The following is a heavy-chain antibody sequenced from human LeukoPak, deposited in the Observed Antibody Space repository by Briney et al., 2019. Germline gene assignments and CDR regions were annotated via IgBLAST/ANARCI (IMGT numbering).Heavy chain of an antibody. V-gene: IGHV1-18*01. CDR3: ARGLMKDYNNVWYMHHFDY. Sequence: GASVKVSCKASGYSFTSYGISWVRQAPGQGLEWMGWISPYNVNTKSAQRFQDRVTMTADTVTTDTSTSTVYMELRSLRPDDTAVYYCARGLMKDYNNVWYMHHFDYWGQGTLVTVSS. D-gene: IGHD6-19*01. CDR1: GYSFTSYG. CDR2: ISPYNVNT. J-gene: IGHJ4*02.